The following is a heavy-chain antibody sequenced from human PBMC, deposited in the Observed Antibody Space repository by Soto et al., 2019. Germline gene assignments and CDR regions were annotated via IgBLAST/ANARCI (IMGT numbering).Heavy chain of an antibody. Sequence: SLRLSCAASGFNFSNHWMHRVRQRPAEGLVWVSRITSDGKSKAYAESVKGRFAISRDNAKNTLYLQMNGLTAEDTAVYYCARESGDWPLNWFDPWGQGTLVTVSS. V-gene: IGHV3-74*01. CDR2: ITSDGKSK. CDR3: ARESGDWPLNWFDP. J-gene: IGHJ5*02. CDR1: GFNFSNHW. D-gene: IGHD2-21*02.